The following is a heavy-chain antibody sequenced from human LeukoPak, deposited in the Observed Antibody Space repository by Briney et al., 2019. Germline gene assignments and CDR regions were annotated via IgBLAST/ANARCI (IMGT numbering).Heavy chain of an antibody. CDR1: GFTFSSYS. D-gene: IGHD3-22*01. CDR3: ARYRGGYGAFDI. V-gene: IGHV3-48*01. J-gene: IGHJ3*02. CDR2: ISSSSRTI. Sequence: QPGGSLRLSCAASGFTFSSYSMNWVRQAPGKGLEWVSYISSSSRTIYYADSVKGRFTIVRDNAKNSLYLQMNSLRAEDTAVYYCARYRGGYGAFDIWGQGTMVTVSS.